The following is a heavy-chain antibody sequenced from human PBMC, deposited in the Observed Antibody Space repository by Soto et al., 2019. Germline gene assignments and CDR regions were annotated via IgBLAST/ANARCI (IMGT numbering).Heavy chain of an antibody. CDR2: ISGSGGST. D-gene: IGHD2-2*01. Sequence: GGSLRLSCAASGFSFSSYAMSWVRQAPEKAMEWVSAISGSGGSTYYADSVKGRFTISRDNSKNTLYLQMDSLRAEDTAVYYCSKGGWSSTYCRAFDSWGKGTVVTVSS. J-gene: IGHJ4*02. V-gene: IGHV3-23*01. CDR3: SKGGWSSTYCRAFDS. CDR1: GFSFSSYA.